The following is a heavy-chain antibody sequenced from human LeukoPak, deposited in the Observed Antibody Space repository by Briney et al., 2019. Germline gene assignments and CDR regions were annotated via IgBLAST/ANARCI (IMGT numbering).Heavy chain of an antibody. CDR2: ISSSGGST. Sequence: GGSLRLSCAASGFTFSNAYMNWVRQAPGKGLEWVSGISSSGGSTYYADSVKGRFTISRDNSKNTLYLQMNSLRAEDTAVYYCAKVTSLGFFDYWGQGTLVTVSS. V-gene: IGHV3-23*01. J-gene: IGHJ4*02. CDR1: GFTFSNAY. CDR3: AKVTSLGFFDY. D-gene: IGHD2-2*01.